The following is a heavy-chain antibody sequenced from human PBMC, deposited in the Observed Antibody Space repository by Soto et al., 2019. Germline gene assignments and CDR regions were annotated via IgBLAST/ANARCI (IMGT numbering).Heavy chain of an antibody. V-gene: IGHV3-48*02. Sequence: GGSLRLSYAASGFTFSHYSLHWVRQAPGKGLEWISYISTSSTATYYADSVKGRFTVSRDNGNKLLFLQMNSLTNEDTAVYYCARESLQFYDSDGLHASWGPGTLVTVAS. J-gene: IGHJ4*02. CDR3: ARESLQFYDSDGLHAS. D-gene: IGHD3-22*01. CDR1: GFTFSHYS. CDR2: ISTSSTAT.